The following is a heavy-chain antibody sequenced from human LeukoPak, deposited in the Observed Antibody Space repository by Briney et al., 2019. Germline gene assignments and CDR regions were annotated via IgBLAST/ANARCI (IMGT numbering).Heavy chain of an antibody. J-gene: IGHJ4*02. CDR3: AKDSGMLRG. CDR1: GFTFYSSG. CDR2: IWYDGSKK. Sequence: GGSLRLSCAASGFTFYSSGINWVGQAPGKGREGVAHIWYDGSKKSYADFVKGRFTISRDNSKNTLYLQMNGLTTNDTAVYYCAKDSGMLRGWGQGTLVTVSS. V-gene: IGHV3-30*02. D-gene: IGHD3-10*01.